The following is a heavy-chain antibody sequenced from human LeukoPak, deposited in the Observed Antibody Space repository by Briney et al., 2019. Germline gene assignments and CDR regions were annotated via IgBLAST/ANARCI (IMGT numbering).Heavy chain of an antibody. CDR3: ARGDIAALAPGL. D-gene: IGHD6-6*01. V-gene: IGHV1-8*01. CDR1: GYTFTSYD. Sequence: ASLKVSCKTSGYTFTSYDINWVRQATGQGLEWMGWMNPISGNTGYAQKFQGRVTMTRNTSISTAYMELSNLRYEDTAVYYCARGDIAALAPGLWGQGTLVTVSS. J-gene: IGHJ4*02. CDR2: MNPISGNT.